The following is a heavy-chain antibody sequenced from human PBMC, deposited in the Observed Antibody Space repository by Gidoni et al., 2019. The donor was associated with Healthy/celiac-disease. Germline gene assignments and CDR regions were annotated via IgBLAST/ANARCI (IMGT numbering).Heavy chain of an antibody. CDR3: ARVQAEDGYNFLKSLPPGYFDY. D-gene: IGHD5-12*01. V-gene: IGHV4-61*02. CDR1: GGSISSGSYY. Sequence: QVQLQESGPGLVKPSQTLSLTCTVSGGSISSGSYYWSWIRQPAGKGLEWIGRIYTSGSTNYNPSLKSRVTMSVDTSKNQFSLKLSSVTAADTAVYYCARVQAEDGYNFLKSLPPGYFDYWGQGTLVTVSS. J-gene: IGHJ4*02. CDR2: IYTSGST.